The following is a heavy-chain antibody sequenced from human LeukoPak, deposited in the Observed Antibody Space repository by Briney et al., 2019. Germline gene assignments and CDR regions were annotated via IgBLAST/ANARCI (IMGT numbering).Heavy chain of an antibody. CDR2: IYYSVTT. J-gene: IGHJ5*02. V-gene: IGHV4-30-4*01. Sequence: SETLSLTCTVSGDSIRSGDYYWSWIRQPPGKGLEWIGYIYYSVTTCYNPSLKSRVTIEVDTSKNQFSLRLSSVTAADTAVYYCARVETSYYGSGTYEDWFDPWGQGTLVIVSS. D-gene: IGHD3-10*01. CDR3: ARVETSYYGSGTYEDWFDP. CDR1: GDSIRSGDYY.